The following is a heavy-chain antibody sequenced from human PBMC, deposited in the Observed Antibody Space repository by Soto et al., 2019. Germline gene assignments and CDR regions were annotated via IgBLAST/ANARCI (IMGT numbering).Heavy chain of an antibody. Sequence: SETLSLTCAVYGGSFSGYYWSWIRQPPGKGLEWIGEINHSGSTNYNPSLKSRVTISVDTSKNQFSLKLSSVTAADTAVYYCARRPIEQTTVTARFDYWGQGTLVTVSS. CDR1: GGSFSGYY. CDR2: INHSGST. V-gene: IGHV4-34*01. CDR3: ARRPIEQTTVTARFDY. D-gene: IGHD4-4*01. J-gene: IGHJ4*02.